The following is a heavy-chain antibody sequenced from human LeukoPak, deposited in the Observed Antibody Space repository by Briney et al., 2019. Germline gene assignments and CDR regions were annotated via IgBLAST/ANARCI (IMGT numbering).Heavy chain of an antibody. J-gene: IGHJ4*02. CDR3: ASLEGGPTDGR. V-gene: IGHV3-53*01. CDR1: GFPVRSRY. D-gene: IGHD3-3*01. CDR2: IYSGGST. Sequence: PGGSLRLSCEVSGFPVRSRYMTWVRQAPGKGLECVSVIYSGGSTYYIDSVGGRFTISRDISNSTMCLEMNDLRVEDTAMYYCASLEGGPTDGRWGQGTLVTVSS.